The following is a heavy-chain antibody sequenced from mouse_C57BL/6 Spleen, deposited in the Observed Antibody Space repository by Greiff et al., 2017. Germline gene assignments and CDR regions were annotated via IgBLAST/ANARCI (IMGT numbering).Heavy chain of an antibody. J-gene: IGHJ2*01. V-gene: IGHV14-2*01. CDR1: GFNIKDYY. CDR3: ARLWYLDY. Sequence: VQLKESGAELVKPGASVKLSCTASGFNIKDYYMHWVKQRTEQGLEWIGRIDPEDGETKYDPKFQGKDTITADTSSNTAYLQLSSLTSEDTAVYYCARLWYLDYWGQGTTLTVSS. CDR2: IDPEDGET. D-gene: IGHD2-1*01.